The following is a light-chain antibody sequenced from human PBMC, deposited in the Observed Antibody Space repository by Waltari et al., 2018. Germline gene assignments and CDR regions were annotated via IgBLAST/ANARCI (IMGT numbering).Light chain of an antibody. CDR2: YKSDSDK. CDR3: MIWHSSAVV. CDR1: SGIHVGTYT. Sequence: QAVLTQPSSLSASPGASASPTCPLRSGIHVGTYTIYWYQQKPGSPPQYLLRYKSDSDKQQGSGVPSRFSGSKDASANAGILLISGLQSEDEADYYCMIWHSSAVVFGGGTKLTVL. V-gene: IGLV5-45*03. J-gene: IGLJ2*01.